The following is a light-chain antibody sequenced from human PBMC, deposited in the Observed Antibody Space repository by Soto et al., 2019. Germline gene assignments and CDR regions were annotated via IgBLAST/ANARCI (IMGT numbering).Light chain of an antibody. CDR2: KVS. Sequence: EVVMTQSPLSLPVTLGQPASISCRSSQSLVNSDGNTYLNWFHQRPGQSPRRLIYKVSNRDSGVPDRFSGSGSGTDFTLRISRVEAEDFGVYYCMQGSHWPRTFGQGTRVEIK. V-gene: IGKV2-30*01. CDR1: QSLVNSDGNTY. J-gene: IGKJ1*01. CDR3: MQGSHWPRT.